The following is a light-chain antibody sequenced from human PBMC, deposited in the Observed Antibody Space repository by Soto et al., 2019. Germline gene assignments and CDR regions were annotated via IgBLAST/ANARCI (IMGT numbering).Light chain of an antibody. J-gene: IGKJ1*01. Sequence: DIQMTQSPSTLSASVGDRVTITCRASQTISSWLAWYQQKPGKAPNLLIYDASTLERGVPSRFSGTGSGTEFSLTIRGLQPDDFATYYCQQYDYSRTFGQGTKVDIK. V-gene: IGKV1-5*01. CDR2: DAS. CDR1: QTISSW. CDR3: QQYDYSRT.